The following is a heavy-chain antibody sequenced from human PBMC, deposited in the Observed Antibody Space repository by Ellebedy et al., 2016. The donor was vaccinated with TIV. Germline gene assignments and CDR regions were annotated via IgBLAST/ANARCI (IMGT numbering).Heavy chain of an antibody. CDR1: GFTFGDYA. V-gene: IGHV3-23*01. Sequence: GGSLRLXXAASGFTFGDYAMSWVRQAPGEGLEWVSLISGSGRSTWYPDSMKGRFTISRDNSKNTLYLQMNNLRAEDTAIYYCAKAASSSWYSRWGQGTLVTVSS. D-gene: IGHD6-13*01. J-gene: IGHJ4*02. CDR3: AKAASSSWYSR. CDR2: ISGSGRST.